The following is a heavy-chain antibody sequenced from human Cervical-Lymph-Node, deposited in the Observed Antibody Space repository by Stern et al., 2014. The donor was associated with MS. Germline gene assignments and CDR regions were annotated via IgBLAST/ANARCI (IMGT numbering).Heavy chain of an antibody. CDR1: GGSFSGYY. V-gene: IGHV4-34*01. D-gene: IGHD3-16*01. CDR3: EGARR. CDR2: INDAGTN. Sequence: QVQLQQWGPGLLKPSETLSLTCGVYGGSFSGYYWSWNRQTPGKGLEWIGEINDAGTNNLNPSVKSRVSISVDTSRNQFSLKLTSVSAADTAVYYCEGARRWGQGTLVTVSS. J-gene: IGHJ4*02.